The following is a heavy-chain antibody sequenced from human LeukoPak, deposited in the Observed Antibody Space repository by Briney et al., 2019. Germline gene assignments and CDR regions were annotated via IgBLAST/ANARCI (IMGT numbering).Heavy chain of an antibody. Sequence: SETLSLTCTVSGGSISSYYWSWIRQPPGKGLEWIGYIYYSGSTDYNPSLQSRVTISVDTSKDQFSLKLSSVTAADTAVYYCARDSDSVHSPFNYWGQGTLVTVSS. CDR1: GGSISSYY. CDR2: IYYSGST. CDR3: ARDSDSVHSPFNY. D-gene: IGHD5/OR15-5a*01. J-gene: IGHJ4*02. V-gene: IGHV4-59*01.